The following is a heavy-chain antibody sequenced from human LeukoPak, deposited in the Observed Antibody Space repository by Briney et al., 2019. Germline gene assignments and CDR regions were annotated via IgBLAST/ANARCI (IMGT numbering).Heavy chain of an antibody. J-gene: IGHJ4*02. D-gene: IGHD6-19*01. CDR1: GYSISSGYY. Sequence: SETLSLTCTVSGYSISSGYYWGWIRQPPGKGLEWIGNIYHSGSTYYNPSLKSRVTISVDASKNQFSLKLSSVTAADTAVYYCARSPRWLGYENPFSFDYWGQGTLVTVSS. V-gene: IGHV4-38-2*02. CDR3: ARSPRWLGYENPFSFDY. CDR2: IYHSGST.